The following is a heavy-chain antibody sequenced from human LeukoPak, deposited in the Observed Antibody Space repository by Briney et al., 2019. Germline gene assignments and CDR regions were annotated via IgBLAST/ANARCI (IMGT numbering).Heavy chain of an antibody. V-gene: IGHV1-24*01. D-gene: IGHD2-15*01. J-gene: IGHJ6*02. CDR3: ATDLPAYCSGGSCSLHYYYGMDV. CDR1: GYTLTELS. CDR2: FDPEDGET. Sequence: GASVKVSCKVSGYTLTELSMHWVRQAPGKGLEWMGGFDPEDGETIYAQKFQGRVTMTEDTSTDTAYMELSSLRSEDTAVYYCATDLPAYCSGGSCSLHYYYGMDVWGQGTTVTVSS.